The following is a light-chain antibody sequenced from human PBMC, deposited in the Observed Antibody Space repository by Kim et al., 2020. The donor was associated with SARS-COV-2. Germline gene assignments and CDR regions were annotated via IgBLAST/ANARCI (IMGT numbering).Light chain of an antibody. Sequence: DVVLTQSPLSLPVTLGQPASISCRSSQSLVYSDGNTYFSWFQQRPGQSPRRLIYKVSNRDSGVPDRFSGSGSDTDFTLRISRVEVEDVGVYYCMQGTHSFTFGPGTKVDIK. CDR1: QSLVYSDGNTY. CDR2: KVS. CDR3: MQGTHSFT. V-gene: IGKV2-30*01. J-gene: IGKJ3*01.